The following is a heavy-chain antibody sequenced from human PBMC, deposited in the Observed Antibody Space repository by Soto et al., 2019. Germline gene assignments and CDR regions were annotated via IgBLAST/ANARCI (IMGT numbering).Heavy chain of an antibody. CDR1: GYTFTSYY. CDR2: INPSGGST. CDR3: ARVRRSSGYYYGY. D-gene: IGHD3-22*01. J-gene: IGHJ4*02. Sequence: ASVKVSYKASGYTFTSYYMHSVRQAPEQGLEWMGIINPSGGSTSYAQKFPGRVTLTRHTSTSTVYTELSSLRSDDTAVYYCARVRRSSGYYYGYWGQGTPVPSPQ. V-gene: IGHV1-46*01.